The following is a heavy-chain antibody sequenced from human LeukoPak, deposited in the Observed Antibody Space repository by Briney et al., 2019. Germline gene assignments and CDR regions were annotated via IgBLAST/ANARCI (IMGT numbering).Heavy chain of an antibody. V-gene: IGHV4-59*12. CDR1: GGSISSYY. J-gene: IGHJ3*02. CDR3: ARLGRSDSSGYLRDHDAFDI. CDR2: IYYSGST. Sequence: SETLSLTCTVSGGSISSYYWSWIRQPPGKGLEWIGYIYYSGSTYYNPSLKSRVTISVDTSKNQFSLKLSSVTAADTAVYYCARLGRSDSSGYLRDHDAFDIWGQGTMVTVSA. D-gene: IGHD3-22*01.